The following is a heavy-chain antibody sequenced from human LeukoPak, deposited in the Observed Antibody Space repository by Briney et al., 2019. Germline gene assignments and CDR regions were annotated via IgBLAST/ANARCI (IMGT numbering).Heavy chain of an antibody. J-gene: IGHJ4*02. D-gene: IGHD3-3*01. CDR3: ARLGTLTDFWSGYFDY. CDR1: GGSISSSNW. CDR2: IYHSGST. Sequence: SETLSLTCAVSGGSISSSNWWSWVRQPPGKGLEWIGEIYHSGSTNYNPSLKSRVTISVDKSKNQFSLKLSSVTAADTAVYYCARLGTLTDFWSGYFDYWGQGTLVTVSS. V-gene: IGHV4-4*02.